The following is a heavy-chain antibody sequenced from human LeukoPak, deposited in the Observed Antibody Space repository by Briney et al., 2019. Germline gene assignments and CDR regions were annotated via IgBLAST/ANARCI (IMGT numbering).Heavy chain of an antibody. J-gene: IGHJ4*02. V-gene: IGHV4-59*12. CDR1: GGSISSYY. CDR3: ASLPLGSSGYYFDY. D-gene: IGHD6-19*01. Sequence: SETLSLTCTVSGGSISSYYWSWIRQPPGKGLEWIGYIYYSGSTNYNPSLKSRVTISVDTSKNQFSLKLSSVTAADTAVYYCASLPLGSSGYYFDYWGQGTLVTVSS. CDR2: IYYSGST.